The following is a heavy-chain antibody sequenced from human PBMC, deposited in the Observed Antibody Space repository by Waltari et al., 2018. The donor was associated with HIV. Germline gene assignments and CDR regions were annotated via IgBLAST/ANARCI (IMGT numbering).Heavy chain of an antibody. V-gene: IGHV3-11*05. CDR3: ARDLGDHGWFDP. CDR1: GLTFSDYY. J-gene: IGHJ5*02. D-gene: IGHD3-16*01. Sequence: QVQLVESGGGLVKPGGSLRLSCAATGLTFSDYYMRWMRQAPGKGLEWVSYISSSSSYTNYADSVKGRFTISRDNAKNSLYLQMNSLRAEDTAVYYCARDLGDHGWFDPWGQGTLVTVSS. CDR2: ISSSSSYT.